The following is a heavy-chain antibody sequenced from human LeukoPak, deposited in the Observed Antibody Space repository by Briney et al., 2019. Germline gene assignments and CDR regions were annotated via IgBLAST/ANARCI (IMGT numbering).Heavy chain of an antibody. J-gene: IGHJ4*02. CDR2: ISASGGST. Sequence: GGSLRLSCAASGFTFSSYAMSWVRQAPGRGLEWVSGISASGGSTYYADSVKGRFTISRDNSKNTLYLQMNSLRAEDTAVFYCAKASGYVLYYFDYWGQGTLVTVSS. V-gene: IGHV3-23*01. D-gene: IGHD5-12*01. CDR1: GFTFSSYA. CDR3: AKASGYVLYYFDY.